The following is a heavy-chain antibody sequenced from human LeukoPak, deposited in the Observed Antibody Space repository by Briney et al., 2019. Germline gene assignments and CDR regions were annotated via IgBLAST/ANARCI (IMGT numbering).Heavy chain of an antibody. CDR2: LYYNGCT. D-gene: IGHD4-23*01. CDR1: GCSIRANSYY. Sequence: SETLSLTCTVSGCSIRANSYYWAWNRQPPRKGVEWICSLYYNGCTYLNPSLKSRVTISVDTSRNHFSLSLNSVPAADTATYYCARHPRDDYGGFGLDSWGQGILVSVYS. J-gene: IGHJ4*02. V-gene: IGHV4-39*01. CDR3: ARHPRDDYGGFGLDS.